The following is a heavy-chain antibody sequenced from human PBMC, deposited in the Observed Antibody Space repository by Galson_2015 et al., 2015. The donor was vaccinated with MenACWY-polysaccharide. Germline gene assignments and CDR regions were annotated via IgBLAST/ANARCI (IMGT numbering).Heavy chain of an antibody. Sequence: TLSLTCSVSGGSISSGGYYWSWTHQHPGKGLEWIGYIHYSGSTYYNPSLKSRVTISVDTSKNQFSLKQSSVTAADTAVYYCARYCSSTSCYYYYGMDVWGQGTTVTVSS. D-gene: IGHD2-2*01. CDR1: GGSISSGGYY. V-gene: IGHV4-31*03. J-gene: IGHJ6*02. CDR2: IHYSGST. CDR3: ARYCSSTSCYYYYGMDV.